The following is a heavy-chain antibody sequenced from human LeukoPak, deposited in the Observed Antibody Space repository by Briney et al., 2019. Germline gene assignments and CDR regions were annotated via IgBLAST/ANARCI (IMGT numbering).Heavy chain of an antibody. V-gene: IGHV3-33*01. CDR1: GLTFSSYG. Sequence: GRSLRLSCAASGLTFSSYGMHWVRQAPGKGLEWVAGIWYDGSNKYYADSVKCRFTISRDNSKNTLYLQMNSLRPEDTAVYYCSSGSYYSPYYFDYWGQGTLVTVSS. D-gene: IGHD1-26*01. J-gene: IGHJ4*02. CDR2: IWYDGSNK. CDR3: SSGSYYSPYYFDY.